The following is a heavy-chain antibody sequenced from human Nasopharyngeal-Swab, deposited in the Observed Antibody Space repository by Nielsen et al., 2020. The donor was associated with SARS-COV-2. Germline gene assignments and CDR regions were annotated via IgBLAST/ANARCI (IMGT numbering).Heavy chain of an antibody. V-gene: IGHV3-74*01. CDR3: ARVMFGESHPYFDY. CDR1: GFTFSSYW. D-gene: IGHD3-10*02. CDR2: INSDGSST. J-gene: IGHJ4*02. Sequence: GGSLRLSCAASGFTFSSYWMHWVRQAPGKGLVWVSRINSDGSSTSYADSVKGRFTISRDNAKNTLYLQMNSLSAEDTAVYYCARVMFGESHPYFDYWGQGTLVTVSS.